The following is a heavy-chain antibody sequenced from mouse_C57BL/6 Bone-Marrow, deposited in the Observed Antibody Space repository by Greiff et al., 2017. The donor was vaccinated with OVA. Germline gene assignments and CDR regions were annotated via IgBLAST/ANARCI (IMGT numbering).Heavy chain of an antibody. D-gene: IGHD3-2*02. CDR1: GYTFTSYW. CDR2: IDPSDSYT. Sequence: QVQLQQPGAELVMPGASVKLSCKASGYTFTSYWMHWVKQRPGQGLEWIGEIDPSDSYTNYNQKFKGKSTLTVDKSSSTAYMQLSSLTSEDSAVYYCAQTAQAAWFAYWGQGTLVTVSA. V-gene: IGHV1-69*01. CDR3: AQTAQAAWFAY. J-gene: IGHJ3*01.